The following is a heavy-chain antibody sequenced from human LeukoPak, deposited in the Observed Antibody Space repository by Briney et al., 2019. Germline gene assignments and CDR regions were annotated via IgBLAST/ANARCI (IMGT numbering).Heavy chain of an antibody. D-gene: IGHD3-16*01. Sequence: SETLSLTCAVSGGSISSSSYYWGWIRQPPGKGLEWIGSIYHSGSTYYNPSLKSRVTISVDTSKNQFSLKLSSVTAADTAVYYCARDWGELWAFDIWGQGTMVTVSS. V-gene: IGHV4-39*07. CDR2: IYHSGST. CDR1: GGSISSSSYY. CDR3: ARDWGELWAFDI. J-gene: IGHJ3*02.